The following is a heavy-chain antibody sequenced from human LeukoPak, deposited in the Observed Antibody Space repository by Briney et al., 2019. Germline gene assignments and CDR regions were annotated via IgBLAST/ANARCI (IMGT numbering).Heavy chain of an antibody. Sequence: ASVKVSCKASGYPFTTYGITWVRQVPRQGLEWVGWINTYNGNTNYAQKFQGRVIMAADTSTTTASMELRSLRSDDTAVYYCARGSVRGNWFDPWGQGTLVTVSS. CDR2: INTYNGNT. V-gene: IGHV1-18*01. D-gene: IGHD3-10*01. CDR3: ARGSVRGNWFDP. J-gene: IGHJ5*02. CDR1: GYPFTTYG.